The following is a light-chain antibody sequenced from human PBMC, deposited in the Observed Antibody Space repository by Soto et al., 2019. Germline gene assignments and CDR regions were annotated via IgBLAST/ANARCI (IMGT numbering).Light chain of an antibody. CDR2: RAS. CDR3: HQFGSSPPDT. CDR1: QPISCIF. V-gene: IGKV3-20*01. Sequence: EIVLTQSPGTLSFSPGYRATLSCRASQPISCIFLAWYQQKHGQAPRLLIYRASRRAPGIPDRFSGSGSWTDFTLTITRLEPDDFAESYCHQFGSSPPDTFGPGTKVEIK. J-gene: IGKJ3*01.